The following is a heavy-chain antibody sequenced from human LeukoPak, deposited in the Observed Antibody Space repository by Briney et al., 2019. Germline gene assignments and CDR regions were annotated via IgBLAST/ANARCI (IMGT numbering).Heavy chain of an antibody. D-gene: IGHD2-2*01. V-gene: IGHV1-69*13. J-gene: IGHJ4*02. Sequence: ASVKVSCKASGGTFSSYAISWVRQAPGQGLEWMGGIIPIFGTANYAQKFQGRVTITADESTSTAYMELSSLRSEDPAVYYCATSDIVVVPAAMPDYWGQGTLVTVSS. CDR3: ATSDIVVVPAAMPDY. CDR2: IIPIFGTA. CDR1: GGTFSSYA.